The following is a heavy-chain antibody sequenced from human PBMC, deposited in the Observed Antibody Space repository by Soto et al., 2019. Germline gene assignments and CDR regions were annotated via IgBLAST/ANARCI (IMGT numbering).Heavy chain of an antibody. J-gene: IGHJ3*02. CDR3: ARGQGMVATPWHVLVAHNDEANDAFDI. CDR2: INAGNGNT. CDR1: GYTFTSYA. D-gene: IGHD5-12*01. V-gene: IGHV1-3*01. Sequence: GASVKVSCKASGYTFTSYAMHWVRQAPGQRLEWMGWINAGNGNTKYSQKFQGRVTMTRDTSTSTVYMELSSLRSEDTAVYYCARGQGMVATPWHVLVAHNDEANDAFDIWGQGTMVTVSS.